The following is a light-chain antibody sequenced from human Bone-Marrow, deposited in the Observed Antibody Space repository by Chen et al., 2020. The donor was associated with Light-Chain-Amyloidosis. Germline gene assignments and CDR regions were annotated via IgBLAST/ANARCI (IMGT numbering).Light chain of an antibody. V-gene: IGLV2-14*01. CDR2: EVT. CDR3: SSCTITSTLV. CDR1: SSDVGGDNH. J-gene: IGLJ1*01. Sequence: QSALTQPASVSGSPGQSITISCTGTSSDVGGDNHVSWYPQHPDRAPKLTIYEVTNRPSWVPARFSGSKCDNTTSLAISGLQTEDEADYFCSSCTITSTLVFGSGTRVTVL.